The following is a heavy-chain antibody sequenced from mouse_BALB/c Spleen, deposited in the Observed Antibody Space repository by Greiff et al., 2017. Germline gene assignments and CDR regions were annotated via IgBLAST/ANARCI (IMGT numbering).Heavy chain of an antibody. CDR1: GYTFTDYE. CDR3: TRRITTVVDDYAMDY. CDR2: IDPETGGT. Sequence: VQLVESGAELVRPGASVTLSCKASGYTFTDYEMHWVKQTPVHGLEWIGAIDPETGGTAYNQKFKGKATLTADKSSSTAYMELRSLTSEDSAVYYCTRRITTVVDDYAMDYWGQGTSVTVSS. J-gene: IGHJ4*01. V-gene: IGHV1-15*01. D-gene: IGHD1-1*01.